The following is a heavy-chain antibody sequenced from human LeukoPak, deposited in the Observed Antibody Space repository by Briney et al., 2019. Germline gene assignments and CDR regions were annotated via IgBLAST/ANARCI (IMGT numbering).Heavy chain of an antibody. CDR1: GFTFSSYS. CDR3: ARDDASY. V-gene: IGHV3-7*01. J-gene: IGHJ4*02. CDR2: IKQDGSEK. Sequence: GGSLRLSCAASGFTFSSYSMNWVRQAPGKGLQWVANIKQDGSEKHYVDSVKGRFTISRDNAKNTLYLQMNSLRAEDTAVYYCARDDASYWGQGTLVTVSS.